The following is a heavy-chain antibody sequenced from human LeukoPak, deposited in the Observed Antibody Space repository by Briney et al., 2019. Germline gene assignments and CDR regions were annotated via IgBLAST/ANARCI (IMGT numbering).Heavy chain of an antibody. Sequence: ASVKVSCKASGYTFTTYSINWVRQAPGQGFEWLGWINTNTKNPTYAQGFTGRLVFSMDTSVSTAYLLISALRVNDTAVYYCARGHGYHSFDYWGQGTLVTVSS. V-gene: IGHV7-4-1*02. J-gene: IGHJ4*02. CDR2: INTNTKNP. D-gene: IGHD5-24*01. CDR3: ARGHGYHSFDY. CDR1: GYTFTTYS.